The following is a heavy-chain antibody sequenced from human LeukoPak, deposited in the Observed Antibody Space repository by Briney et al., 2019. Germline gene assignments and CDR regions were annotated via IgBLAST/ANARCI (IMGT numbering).Heavy chain of an antibody. J-gene: IGHJ3*02. CDR3: ARDWPSEWEQLPDYDAVDI. CDR1: GFTFSSYA. D-gene: IGHD1-26*01. V-gene: IGHV3-23*01. CDR2: FCVSRGST. Sequence: GGSLRLSCAASGFTFSSYAMSWVRQAPGKGLEWVSAFCVSRGSTYYADSVKGRFTISRDNSKNTLDLQMNSLRAEDTALYYCARDWPSEWEQLPDYDAVDIWGQGTMVTVSS.